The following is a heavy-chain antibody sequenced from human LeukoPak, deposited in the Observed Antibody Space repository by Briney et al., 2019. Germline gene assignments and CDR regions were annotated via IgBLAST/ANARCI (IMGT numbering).Heavy chain of an antibody. J-gene: IGHJ4*02. D-gene: IGHD6-13*01. CDR1: GFTVSSHY. Sequence: GGSLRLSCAASGFTVSSHYVSWVRQAPGQGLECVSVIHSGGTTYYADSLKGRFTISRDNSKNTLYLQMNSLRAEDTAVYYCARGAYSRYFDYWGQGTLLTVSS. CDR3: ARGAYSRYFDY. V-gene: IGHV3-53*01. CDR2: IHSGGTT.